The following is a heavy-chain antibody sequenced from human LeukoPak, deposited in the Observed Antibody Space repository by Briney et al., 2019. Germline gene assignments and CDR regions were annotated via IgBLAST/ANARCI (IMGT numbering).Heavy chain of an antibody. CDR2: ISWNSGSI. Sequence: GGSLRLSCAASGFTFDDYAMHWVRQAPGKGLEWVSGISWNSGSIGYADSVKGRFTISRDNAKNSLYLQMNSLRAEDTALYYSAKSWSIAVAGPFDYWGQGTLVTVSS. CDR1: GFTFDDYA. J-gene: IGHJ4*02. V-gene: IGHV3-9*01. CDR3: AKSWSIAVAGPFDY. D-gene: IGHD6-19*01.